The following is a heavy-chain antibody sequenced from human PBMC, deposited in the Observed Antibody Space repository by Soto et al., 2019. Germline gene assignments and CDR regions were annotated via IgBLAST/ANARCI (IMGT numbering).Heavy chain of an antibody. V-gene: IGHV3-23*01. CDR3: GGSAAAGPGYYYYYSMDV. D-gene: IGHD6-13*01. CDR1: GFNFSSYA. Sequence: GRSPTLSCAAYGFNFSSYAMSCVRQVPGKGMEWLSAISGSGGSTYYADSVKGRLTLSRANSKNTLYLQMNSLRAEDTAVYYCGGSAAAGPGYYYYYSMDVWGQGTTVTVSS. CDR2: ISGSGGST. J-gene: IGHJ6*02.